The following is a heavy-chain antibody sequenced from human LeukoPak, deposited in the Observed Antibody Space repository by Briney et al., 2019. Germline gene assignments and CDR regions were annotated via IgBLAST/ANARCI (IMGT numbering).Heavy chain of an antibody. J-gene: IGHJ4*02. CDR2: INPNSGGT. CDR3: ARVDDRGHYYDSSGPRKLFDY. D-gene: IGHD3-22*01. Sequence: ASVKVSCKASGYTFTGYYMHWVRQAPGQGLEWMGWINPNSGGTNYAQKFQGRVTMTRDTSISTAYMQLSRLSSDDTAVYYCARVDDRGHYYDSSGPRKLFDYWGQGTLVTVSS. CDR1: GYTFTGYY. V-gene: IGHV1-2*02.